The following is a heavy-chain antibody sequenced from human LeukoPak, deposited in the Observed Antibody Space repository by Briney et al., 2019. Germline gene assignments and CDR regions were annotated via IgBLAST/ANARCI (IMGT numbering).Heavy chain of an antibody. J-gene: IGHJ4*02. CDR2: INRDGSEK. V-gene: IGHV3-7*03. CDR1: GFRFSDYW. Sequence: GGSLRLSCAASGFRFSDYWMTWVRQAPGKALEWVANINRDGSEKYYVDSVKGRFTISRDSPKNSLYLQMNNLRAEDTATYYCARGGYISSWYWVYWGQGTLVTVSS. D-gene: IGHD6-13*01. CDR3: ARGGYISSWYWVY.